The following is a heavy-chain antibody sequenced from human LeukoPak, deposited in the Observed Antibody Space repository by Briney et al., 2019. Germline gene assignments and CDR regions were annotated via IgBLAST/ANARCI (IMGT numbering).Heavy chain of an antibody. CDR2: INTDGSST. Sequence: GGSLRLSCAASGFTFSSYWMHWVRQAGGKGLVWVSRINTDGSSTSYADSVKGRFTISRDNAKNTLYLQMNSLRAEDTAVYYCARVFYCSGGSCYSGPFDYWGQGTLVTVSS. D-gene: IGHD2-15*01. CDR3: ARVFYCSGGSCYSGPFDY. J-gene: IGHJ4*02. V-gene: IGHV3-74*01. CDR1: GFTFSSYW.